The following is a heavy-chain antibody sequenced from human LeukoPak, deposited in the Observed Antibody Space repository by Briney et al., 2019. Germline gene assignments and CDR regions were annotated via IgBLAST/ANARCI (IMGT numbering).Heavy chain of an antibody. J-gene: IGHJ6*04. Sequence: PSETLSLTCTVYGGSLGGYFWNWIRQSPGKGLEWIGEISHSGTTNYNPSLKSRATMSVDTSKDHFSLKLTSVTAADTAVYYCARGAIMVRGVLWMWNYGMDVWGKGTAVTVSS. CDR3: ARGAIMVRGVLWMWNYGMDV. CDR1: GGSLGGYF. D-gene: IGHD3-10*01. V-gene: IGHV4-34*01. CDR2: ISHSGTT.